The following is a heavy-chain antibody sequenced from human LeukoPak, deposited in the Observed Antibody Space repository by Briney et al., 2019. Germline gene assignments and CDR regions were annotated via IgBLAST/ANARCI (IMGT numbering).Heavy chain of an antibody. CDR3: ARGVYSYGSNWFDP. CDR2: IYTSGST. Sequence: SETLSLTCTVSGGSISSGSYYWSWIRQPAGKGLEWIGRIYTSGSTNYNPSLKSRVTISVDTSKNQFSLKLSSVTAADTAVYYCARGVYSYGSNWFDPWGQGTLVTGSS. CDR1: GGSISSGSYY. V-gene: IGHV4-61*02. J-gene: IGHJ5*02. D-gene: IGHD5-18*01.